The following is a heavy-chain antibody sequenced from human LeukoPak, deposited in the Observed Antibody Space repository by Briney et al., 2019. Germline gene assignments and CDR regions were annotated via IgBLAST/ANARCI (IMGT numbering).Heavy chain of an antibody. Sequence: SETLSLTCAVYGGSFSGYYWSWIRQPPGKGLEWIGEINHSGSTNYNPSLKSRVTISVVTSKNQFSLKLSSVTAADTAVYYCARGRSTFDYWGQGTLVTVSS. J-gene: IGHJ4*02. V-gene: IGHV4-34*01. CDR3: ARGRSTFDY. CDR2: INHSGST. CDR1: GGSFSGYY. D-gene: IGHD1-14*01.